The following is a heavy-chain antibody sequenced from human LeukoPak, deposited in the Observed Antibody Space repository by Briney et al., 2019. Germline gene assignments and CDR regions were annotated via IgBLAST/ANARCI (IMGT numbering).Heavy chain of an antibody. V-gene: IGHV6-1*01. CDR3: ARGGLVGATIFDY. J-gene: IGHJ4*02. CDR1: GDSVSSXXXX. Sequence: SQTLSLTCAXSGDSVSSXXXXXXXXRQSPSXXXXXXXRTYYRSKWYNDYAVSVKSRITINPDTSKNQFSLQLNSVTPEDTAVYYCARGGLVGATIFDYWGQGTLVTVSS. D-gene: IGHD1-26*01. CDR2: TYYRSKWYN.